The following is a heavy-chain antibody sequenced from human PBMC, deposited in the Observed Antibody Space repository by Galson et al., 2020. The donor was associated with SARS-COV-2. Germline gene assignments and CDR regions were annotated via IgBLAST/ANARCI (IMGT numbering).Heavy chain of an antibody. CDR1: GYSFNSYW. CDR2: IYPGDSDT. CDR3: VRQPTVTTNFDY. J-gene: IGHJ4*02. D-gene: IGHD4-17*01. V-gene: IGHV5-51*01. Sequence: GESLKISCNGSGYSFNSYWIGWVRQMPGKGLEWMGIIYPGDSDTRYSPSFQGQVTISADKSISTAYLQWSSLKASDTAMYYCVRQPTVTTNFDYWGQGTLVTVSS.